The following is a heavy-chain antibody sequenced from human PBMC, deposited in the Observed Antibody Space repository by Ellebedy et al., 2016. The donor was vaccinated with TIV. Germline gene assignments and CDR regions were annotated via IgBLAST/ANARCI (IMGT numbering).Heavy chain of an antibody. CDR3: VGVAVAGTYYLGWFDP. D-gene: IGHD6-19*01. J-gene: IGHJ5*02. CDR2: ISGSGGST. CDR1: GFTFSSYA. V-gene: IGHV3-23*01. Sequence: GGSLRLXXAASGFTFSSYAVSWVRQAPGKGLEWVSAISGSGGSTYYADSVKGRFTISRDNSKNTLYLQMNSLRAEDTAVYYCVGVAVAGTYYLGWFDPWGQGTLVTVSS.